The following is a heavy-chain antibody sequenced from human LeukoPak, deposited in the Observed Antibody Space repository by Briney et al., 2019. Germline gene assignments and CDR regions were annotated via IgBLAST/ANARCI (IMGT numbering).Heavy chain of an antibody. V-gene: IGHV3-23*01. D-gene: IGHD3-10*01. CDR3: AKDPDYGSGSYYTYHDY. J-gene: IGHJ4*02. Sequence: GGSLRLSCAASGFTFSSYAMSWVRQAPGKGLEWVSAISGSAGSTYYADSVKGRFTISRDNSKNTLYLQMNSLRAEDTAVYYCAKDPDYGSGSYYTYHDYWGQGTLVTVSS. CDR2: ISGSAGST. CDR1: GFTFSSYA.